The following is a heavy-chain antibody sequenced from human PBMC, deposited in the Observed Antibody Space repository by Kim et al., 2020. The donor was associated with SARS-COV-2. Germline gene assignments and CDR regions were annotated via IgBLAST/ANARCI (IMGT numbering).Heavy chain of an antibody. D-gene: IGHD4-4*01. V-gene: IGHV4-61*01. Sequence: SETLSLTCTVSGGSVSSGSYYWNWIRQPPGKGLEWIGYIYYSGSTIYNPSLKGRVTISVDTSKNQFSLRLSSVAAADTAVYFCARERSSYSNYRDDAFDIWGQGTKVTVSS. CDR3: ARERSSYSNYRDDAFDI. CDR1: GGSVSSGSYY. CDR2: IYYSGST. J-gene: IGHJ3*02.